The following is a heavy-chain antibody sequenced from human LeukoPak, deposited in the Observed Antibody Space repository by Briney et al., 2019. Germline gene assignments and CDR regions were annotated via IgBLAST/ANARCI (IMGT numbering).Heavy chain of an antibody. CDR1: GYAFTTYY. Sequence: ASVKVSCKTSGYAFTTYYIHWMRQAPGQSLEWMGRVDPLGGSTTYAQRFQGRISMTRDTSTSIIYMELSSLRSEDTAIYYCARLFTLGDASDFWGQGTVVTVSS. D-gene: IGHD3-10*01. CDR3: ARLFTLGDASDF. CDR2: VDPLGGST. V-gene: IGHV1-46*01. J-gene: IGHJ3*01.